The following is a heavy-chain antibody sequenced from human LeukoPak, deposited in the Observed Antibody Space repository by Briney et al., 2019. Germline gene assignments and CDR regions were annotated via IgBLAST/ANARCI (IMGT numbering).Heavy chain of an antibody. CDR1: GGSISSFY. CDR3: ARPQYGDYVDDAFDI. J-gene: IGHJ3*02. Sequence: SETLSLTCTVSGGSISSFYWRWIRQPPGKGLEWIGYIYYSGSTYYNPSLKSRVTISVDTSKNQFSLKLSSVTAADTAVYYCARPQYGDYVDDAFDIWGQGTMVTVSS. CDR2: IYYSGST. D-gene: IGHD4-17*01. V-gene: IGHV4-59*08.